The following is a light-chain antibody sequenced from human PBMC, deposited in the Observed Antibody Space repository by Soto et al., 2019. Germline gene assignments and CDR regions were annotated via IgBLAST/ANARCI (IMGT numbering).Light chain of an antibody. Sequence: EVVMTQSPATLSVSPGERTTLSCRASQSVSSDLAWYQQKPGQAPRLLIYGTSSRAAGMPARFSGCGSGTEFTLTISSSQSEDFAVYYCQQYDKWPYTFGQGTKLEIK. CDR3: QQYDKWPYT. V-gene: IGKV3-15*01. CDR1: QSVSSD. J-gene: IGKJ2*01. CDR2: GTS.